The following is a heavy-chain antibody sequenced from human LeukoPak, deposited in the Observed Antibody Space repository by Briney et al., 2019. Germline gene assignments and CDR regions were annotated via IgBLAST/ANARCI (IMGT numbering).Heavy chain of an antibody. V-gene: IGHV4-39*01. CDR2: VYSSGST. CDR3: AKNDDNVNYYQWMDV. D-gene: IGHD1-1*01. J-gene: IGHJ6*04. Sequence: SETLSLTCSLSVGSISSNNFCWGWIRQPPGRGLEWFWCVYSSGSTHVSPSLKSRVTISVDTSKNQFSLKLRSVSAADTALYYCAKNDDNVNYYQWMDVWGKGTTVGVSS. CDR1: VGSISSNNFC.